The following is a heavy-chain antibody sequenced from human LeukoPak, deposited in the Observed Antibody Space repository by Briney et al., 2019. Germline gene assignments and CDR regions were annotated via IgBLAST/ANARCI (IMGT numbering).Heavy chain of an antibody. V-gene: IGHV4-34*01. D-gene: IGHD4-17*01. CDR3: ARQYGDPPKYDFDY. J-gene: IGHJ4*02. Sequence: SETLSLTCAVYGGSFSGYYWSWIRQPPGKGLEWIGEINHSGSTNYNPSLKSRVTISVDTSKNQFSLKLSSVTAADTAVYYCARQYGDPPKYDFDYWGQGTLVTVSS. CDR1: GGSFSGYY. CDR2: INHSGST.